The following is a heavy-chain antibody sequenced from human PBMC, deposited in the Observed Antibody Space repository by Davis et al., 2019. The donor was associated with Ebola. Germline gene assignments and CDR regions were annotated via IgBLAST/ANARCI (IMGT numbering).Heavy chain of an antibody. J-gene: IGHJ4*02. CDR3: ARVEAAAGVDY. V-gene: IGHV4-30-4*07. CDR1: GGSISSGGYS. D-gene: IGHD6-13*01. Sequence: SETLSLTCTVSGGSISSGGYSWSWIRQPPGKGLEWIGYIYYSGSTYYNPSLKSRVTISVDTSKNQFSLKLSSVTAADTAVYYCARVEAAAGVDYWGQGTLVTVSS. CDR2: IYYSGST.